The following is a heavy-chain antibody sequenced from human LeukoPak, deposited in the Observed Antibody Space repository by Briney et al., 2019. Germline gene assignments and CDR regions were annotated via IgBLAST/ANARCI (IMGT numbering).Heavy chain of an antibody. Sequence: PGGSLRLSCAASGFTFSSYAMHWVRQAPGKGLEWVAVISYDGSNKYYADSVKGRFTISRDNSKNTLYLQMNSLRAEDTAVYYCARDRGYSSSWNYYYYYYMDVWGKGTTVTVSS. CDR2: ISYDGSNK. CDR3: ARDRGYSSSWNYYYYYYMDV. CDR1: GFTFSSYA. D-gene: IGHD6-13*01. J-gene: IGHJ6*03. V-gene: IGHV3-30*04.